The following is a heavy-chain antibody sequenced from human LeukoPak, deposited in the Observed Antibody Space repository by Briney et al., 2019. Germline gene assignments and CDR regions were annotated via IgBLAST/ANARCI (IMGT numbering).Heavy chain of an antibody. CDR3: ARDRTAYSYGTFFDY. Sequence: GGSLRLSCAASRFTLSIYGMHWVRQAPGKGLEWVTFIQYDGSNKYYADSVKGRFTISRDNSRNTVYLQMNSLRGEDTAVYYCARDRTAYSYGTFFDYWGQGTLVTVSS. D-gene: IGHD5-18*01. CDR2: IQYDGSNK. V-gene: IGHV3-30*02. J-gene: IGHJ4*02. CDR1: RFTLSIYG.